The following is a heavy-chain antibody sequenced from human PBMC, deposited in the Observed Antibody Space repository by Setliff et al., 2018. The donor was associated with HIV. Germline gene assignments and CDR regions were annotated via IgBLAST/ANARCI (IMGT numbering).Heavy chain of an antibody. J-gene: IGHJ4*02. D-gene: IGHD1-1*01. CDR3: ATRGRDLGFDY. Sequence: EASVKVSCKASGYNFTDYDINWVRQATGQGLEWMGWMNPNNGNTGYAEKFQGRVTMTRDTSISTAYMELSSLRSDDTAVYYCATRGRDLGFDYWGQGTLVTVSS. CDR1: GYNFTDYD. V-gene: IGHV1-8*02. CDR2: MNPNNGNT.